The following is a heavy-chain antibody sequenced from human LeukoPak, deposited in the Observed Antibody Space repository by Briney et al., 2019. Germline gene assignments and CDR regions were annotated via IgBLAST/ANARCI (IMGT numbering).Heavy chain of an antibody. CDR3: AGRYSGYDLKGGDAFDI. Sequence: GGSLRLFCAASGFPFTSYTTNWARQTTGEGPEWVASISSCGYYLEYADSMKGRFIISRDNAKDSLCLQMSSLRAEDTAVYYCAGRYSGYDLKGGDAFDIWGQGTMVTVSS. CDR2: ISSCGYYL. D-gene: IGHD5-12*01. J-gene: IGHJ3*02. CDR1: GFPFTSYT. V-gene: IGHV3-21*01.